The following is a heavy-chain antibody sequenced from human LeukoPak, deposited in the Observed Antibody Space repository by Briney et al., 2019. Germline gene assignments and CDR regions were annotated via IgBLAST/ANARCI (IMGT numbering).Heavy chain of an antibody. Sequence: GASVKVSCKASGYTFTSYGISWVRQAPGQGLEWMGWISAYNGNTNYAQKLQGRVTMTTDTSTSTAYMELRSLRSDDTAVYYCARGRYYYILTGYHRNEAFDIWGQGTMVTVSS. CDR1: GYTFTSYG. J-gene: IGHJ3*02. CDR2: ISAYNGNT. CDR3: ARGRYYYILTGYHRNEAFDI. D-gene: IGHD3-9*01. V-gene: IGHV1-18*01.